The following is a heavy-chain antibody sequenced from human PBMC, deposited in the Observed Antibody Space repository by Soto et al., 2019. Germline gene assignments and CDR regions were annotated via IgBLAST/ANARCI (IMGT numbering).Heavy chain of an antibody. J-gene: IGHJ6*02. Sequence: ASVKVSCKASGYTFTGYYMHWVRQAPGQGLEWMGWINPNSGGTNYAQKFQGRVTMTRDTSISTAYMELSRLRSDDTAVYYCARGSYYDSSGDESYYYYYGMDVSGQGTTVTVSS. V-gene: IGHV1-2*02. CDR2: INPNSGGT. D-gene: IGHD3-22*01. CDR1: GYTFTGYY. CDR3: ARGSYYDSSGDESYYYYYGMDV.